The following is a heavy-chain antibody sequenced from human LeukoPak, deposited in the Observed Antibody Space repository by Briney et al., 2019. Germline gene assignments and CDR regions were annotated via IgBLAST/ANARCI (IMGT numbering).Heavy chain of an antibody. Sequence: ASVKVSCKASGGTFSSYAISWVRQAPGQGLEWMGGIIPIFGTANYAQKFQGRVTITADESTSTAYMELSSLRSEGTAVYYCARDGAGYSSGWAPDYWGQGTLVTVSS. D-gene: IGHD6-19*01. CDR2: IIPIFGTA. V-gene: IGHV1-69*01. CDR1: GGTFSSYA. J-gene: IGHJ4*02. CDR3: ARDGAGYSSGWAPDY.